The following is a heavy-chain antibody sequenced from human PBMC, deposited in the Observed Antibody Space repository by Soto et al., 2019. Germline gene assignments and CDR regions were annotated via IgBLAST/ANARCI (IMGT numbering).Heavy chain of an antibody. V-gene: IGHV3-30-3*01. D-gene: IGHD6-19*01. CDR1: GFTFSSYA. CDR2: ISYDGSNK. J-gene: IGHJ4*02. Sequence: QVQLVESGGGVVQPGRSLRLSCAASGFTFSSYAMHWVRQAPGKGLEWVAVISYDGSNKYYADSVKGRFTISRDNSKNTLYLQMNSLRAEDTAVYYCARAATYSSGLVLGGYWGQGTLVTVSS. CDR3: ARAATYSSGLVLGGY.